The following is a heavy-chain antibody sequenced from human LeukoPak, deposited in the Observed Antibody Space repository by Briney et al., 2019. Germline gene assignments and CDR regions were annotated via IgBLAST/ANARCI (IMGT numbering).Heavy chain of an antibody. Sequence: PGGSLRLSCAASGFTFSSYWMSWVRQAPGKGLEWVANIRQDGSVKYYVDSVKGRFTISRDNAKNSLYLQMNSLRAEDTAVYYCARDRGYCSSTSCYNWFDPWGQGTLVTVSS. CDR1: GFTFSSYW. CDR3: ARDRGYCSSTSCYNWFDP. CDR2: IRQDGSVK. J-gene: IGHJ5*02. D-gene: IGHD2-2*01. V-gene: IGHV3-7*01.